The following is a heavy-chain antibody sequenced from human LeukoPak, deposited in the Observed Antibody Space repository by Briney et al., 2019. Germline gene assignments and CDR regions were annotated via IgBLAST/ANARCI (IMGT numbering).Heavy chain of an antibody. CDR1: GGTFSSYA. CDR2: IIPIFGTA. V-gene: IGHV1-69*06. D-gene: IGHD2-2*01. Sequence: ASVKVSCKASGGTFSSYAISWVRQAPGQGLEWMGGIIPIFGTANYAQKFQGRVTITADKSTSTAYMELSSLRSEDTAVYYCARVRMYCGSTSCYQDSAGYFDYWGQGTLVTVSS. CDR3: ARVRMYCGSTSCYQDSAGYFDY. J-gene: IGHJ4*02.